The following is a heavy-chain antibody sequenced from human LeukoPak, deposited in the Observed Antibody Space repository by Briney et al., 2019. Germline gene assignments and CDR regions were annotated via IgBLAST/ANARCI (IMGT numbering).Heavy chain of an antibody. V-gene: IGHV1-18*01. CDR3: ARGGRFLEWLPRHP. CDR2: ISAYNGNT. D-gene: IGHD3-3*01. Sequence: ASVKVSRTASGYTFTSYGISWVRQAPGQGLEWMGWISAYNGNTNYAQKFQGRVTITADESTSTAYMELSSLRSEDTAVYYCARGGRFLEWLPRHPWGQGTLVTVSS. J-gene: IGHJ5*02. CDR1: GYTFTSYG.